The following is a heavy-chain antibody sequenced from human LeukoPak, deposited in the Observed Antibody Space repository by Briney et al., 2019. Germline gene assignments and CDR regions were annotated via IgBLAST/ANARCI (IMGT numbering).Heavy chain of an antibody. D-gene: IGHD4-17*01. J-gene: IGHJ6*02. CDR3: ARVGTVTHYYYYYGMDV. V-gene: IGHV3-30-3*01. Sequence: GASVKVSCKASGYTFTNYHMHWVRQAPGKGLEWVAVTSYDGGDKYYADSVKGRFTISRDNSKNTTYLQMNSLRAEDTAVYYCARVGTVTHYYYYYGMDVWGQGTTVTVSS. CDR1: GYTFTNYH. CDR2: TSYDGGDK.